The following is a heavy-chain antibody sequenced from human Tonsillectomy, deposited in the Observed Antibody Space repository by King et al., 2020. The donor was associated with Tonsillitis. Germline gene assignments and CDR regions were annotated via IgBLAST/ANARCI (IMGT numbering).Heavy chain of an antibody. CDR2: MYDSGAI. Sequence: QLQESGPGVVKPSETLSLTCTVSGGSIGSSDHFWAWIRQPPGKGLEWIVYMYDSGAIFYNPSLKSRITQSGGASENRFSLKLTSVTAADTAVYFCARYVSGSFDHWGQGALVTVSS. J-gene: IGHJ4*02. CDR3: ARYVSGSFDH. D-gene: IGHD1-26*01. V-gene: IGHV4-39*01. CDR1: GGSIGSSDHF.